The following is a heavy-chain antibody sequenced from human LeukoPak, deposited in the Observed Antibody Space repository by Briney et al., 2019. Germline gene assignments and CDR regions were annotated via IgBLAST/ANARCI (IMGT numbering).Heavy chain of an antibody. V-gene: IGHV3-30*18. J-gene: IGHJ4*02. CDR1: GFIFRTYA. D-gene: IGHD6-19*01. Sequence: GRSLRLSCAASGFIFRTYAIHWVRQAPGKGLEWVAVISYDGSNKYYADSVKGRFTISRDNSKNTLYLQMNSLRAEDTAVYYCAKAIPGIAVAANGIDYWGQGTLVTVSS. CDR3: AKAIPGIAVAANGIDY. CDR2: ISYDGSNK.